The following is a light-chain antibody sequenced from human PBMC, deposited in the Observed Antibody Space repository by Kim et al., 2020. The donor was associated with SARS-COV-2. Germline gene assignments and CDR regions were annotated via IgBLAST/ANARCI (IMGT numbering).Light chain of an antibody. CDR3: QQYNDWPLLT. CDR1: QSVKNN. Sequence: SPGERVTLSCRARQSVKNNLAWYQQRPGQAPRLLIYGASTRATDISARFSGSGSGTEFTLTIRSLQSEDLAVYYCQQYNDWPLLTFGGGTKVDIK. J-gene: IGKJ4*01. CDR2: GAS. V-gene: IGKV3-15*01.